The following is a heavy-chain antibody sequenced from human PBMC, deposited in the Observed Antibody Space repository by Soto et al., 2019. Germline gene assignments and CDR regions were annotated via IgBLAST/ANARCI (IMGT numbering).Heavy chain of an antibody. J-gene: IGHJ5*02. Sequence: SETLSLTCAVSGYSISSAHYWGWIRQPPGKGLEWIASINHSGSRNYNPSLKSRVTMSVDTSKNQFSLKLRSVTAADTAVYFSARQGDDYDYLRNNWLDPWGPGTLLTVSS. V-gene: IGHV4-38-2*01. CDR1: GYSISSAHY. CDR2: INHSGSR. D-gene: IGHD3-16*01. CDR3: ARQGDDYDYLRNNWLDP.